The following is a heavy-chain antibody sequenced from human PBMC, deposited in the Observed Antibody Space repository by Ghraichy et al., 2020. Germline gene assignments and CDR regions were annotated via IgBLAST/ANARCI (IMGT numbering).Heavy chain of an antibody. CDR1: GFTFSSYA. V-gene: IGHV3-23*01. CDR2: ISGSGGST. D-gene: IGHD6-25*01. CDR3: AKELRLSYNYYYYYMDV. Sequence: GGSLRLSCAASGFTFSSYAMSWVRQAPGKGLEWVSAISGSGGSTYYADSVKGRFTISRDNSKNTLYLQMNSLRAEDTAVYYCAKELRLSYNYYYYYMDVWGKGTTVTVSS. J-gene: IGHJ6*03.